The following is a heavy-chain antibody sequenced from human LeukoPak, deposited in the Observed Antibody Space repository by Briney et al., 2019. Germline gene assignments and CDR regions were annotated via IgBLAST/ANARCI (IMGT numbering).Heavy chain of an antibody. J-gene: IGHJ4*02. CDR2: IIPIFGTA. V-gene: IGHV1-69*01. Sequence: ASVKVSCKASGGTFSSYAISWVRQAPGQGLEWMGGIIPIFGTANYAQKFQGRVTITADESTSTAYMELKSLRSDDTAVYYCARRGYTSSWYYFDYWGQGTLVTVSS. CDR1: GGTFSSYA. CDR3: ARRGYTSSWYYFDY. D-gene: IGHD6-13*01.